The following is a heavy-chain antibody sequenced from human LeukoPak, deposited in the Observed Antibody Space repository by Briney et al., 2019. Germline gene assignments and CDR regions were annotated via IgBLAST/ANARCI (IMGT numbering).Heavy chain of an antibody. CDR3: ARAGAAAGQDFDY. V-gene: IGHV3-53*01. CDR2: IYSGGST. J-gene: IGHJ4*02. Sequence: GGSLRLSCAASGFTVSSNYMSWVRQAPGKGLEWVSVIYSGGSTYYADSVKGRFTISRDNSKNTLYLQMNSLRAEDTAVYYCARAGAAAGQDFDYWGQGTLVTVSS. D-gene: IGHD6-13*01. CDR1: GFTVSSNY.